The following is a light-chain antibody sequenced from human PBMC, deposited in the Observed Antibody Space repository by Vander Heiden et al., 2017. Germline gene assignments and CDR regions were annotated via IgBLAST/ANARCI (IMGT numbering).Light chain of an antibody. CDR3: SSYTSTKSYV. V-gene: IGLV2-14*01. CDR2: AVS. Sequence: QSALTQPASGSGSPGQAITISCTGTSSDVGGYSYVSWYQHHPGKAPKLMIYAVSFRPSGVSNRFSGSKSGNTASLTISGLQAEDEADYYCSSYTSTKSYVFGTGTQVTVL. CDR1: SSDVGGYSY. J-gene: IGLJ1*01.